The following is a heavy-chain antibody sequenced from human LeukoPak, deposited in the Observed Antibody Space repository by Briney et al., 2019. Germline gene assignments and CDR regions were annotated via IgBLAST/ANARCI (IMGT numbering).Heavy chain of an antibody. D-gene: IGHD1-26*01. J-gene: IGHJ4*02. CDR1: GFTFSDAW. CDR3: TTETRWELLYDY. CDR2: IKSKTDGGTT. V-gene: IGHV3-15*01. Sequence: KPGGSLRLSCAASGFTFSDAWMSWVRQAPGKGLEWVGRIKSKTDGGTTDYAAPVKGRFTISRDDSKNTLYLQMNSLKTEDTAVYFCTTETRWELLYDYWGQGTLVTVSS.